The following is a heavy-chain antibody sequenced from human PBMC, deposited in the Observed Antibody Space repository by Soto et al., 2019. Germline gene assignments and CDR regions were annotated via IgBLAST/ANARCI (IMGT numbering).Heavy chain of an antibody. J-gene: IGHJ6*03. CDR3: ARGQRLRFLEWLFPEDYYYYYMDV. Sequence: ASVKVSCKASGYTFTSYDINWVRQATGQGLEWMGWMNPNSGNTGYAQKFQGRVTMTRNTSISTAYMELSSLRSEDTAVYYCARGQRLRFLEWLFPEDYYYYYMDVWGKGTTVTVSS. CDR1: GYTFTSYD. D-gene: IGHD3-3*01. V-gene: IGHV1-8*01. CDR2: MNPNSGNT.